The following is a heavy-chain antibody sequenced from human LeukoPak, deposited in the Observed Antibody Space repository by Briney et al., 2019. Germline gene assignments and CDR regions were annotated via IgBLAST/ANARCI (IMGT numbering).Heavy chain of an antibody. J-gene: IGHJ5*02. CDR2: ISGDGGST. CDR1: GFTFDDYA. CDR3: VKGNSWISNWFDP. V-gene: IGHV3-43*02. Sequence: GGSLRLSCAASGFTFDDYAMHWVRQAPGKGLEWVSLISGDGGSTYYADSVKGRFTISRDNSKNSLYLQMNSLRTEDTALYYCVKGNSWISNWFDPWGQGTLVTVSS. D-gene: IGHD1-7*01.